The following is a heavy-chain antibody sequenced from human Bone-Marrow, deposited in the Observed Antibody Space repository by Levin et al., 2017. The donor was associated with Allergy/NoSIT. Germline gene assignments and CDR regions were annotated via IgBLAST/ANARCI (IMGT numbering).Heavy chain of an antibody. D-gene: IGHD6-13*01. CDR2: IYSSGTT. CDR3: AREGYSSSGLRYLDC. CDR1: GGSISSNDYY. V-gene: IGHV4-30-4*08. J-gene: IGHJ4*02. Sequence: SETLSLTCTLSGGSISSNDYYWSWIRQPPGRGLEWIGYIYSSGTTYYSPSLTSRITMSIDTSKNQFSLRLSSVTVADTAVYYCAREGYSSSGLRYLDCWGQGALVIVSS.